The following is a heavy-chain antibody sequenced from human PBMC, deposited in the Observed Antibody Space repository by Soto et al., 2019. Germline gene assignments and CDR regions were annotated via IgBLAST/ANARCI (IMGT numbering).Heavy chain of an antibody. J-gene: IGHJ4*01. CDR2: INEGGSEK. V-gene: IGHV3-7*01. CDR1: GFRFSEHP. Sequence: GGSLRLSCAASGFRFSEHPMRWVRQAPGRGLEWVANINEGGSEKFYVASLRGRVHISRDNAKHSLSLEMDSLRADDTDVYYCVRPTDLSEPTRYFGPGEYWGRGTLVTVSS. CDR3: VRPTDLSEPTRYFGPGEY. D-gene: IGHD3-9*01.